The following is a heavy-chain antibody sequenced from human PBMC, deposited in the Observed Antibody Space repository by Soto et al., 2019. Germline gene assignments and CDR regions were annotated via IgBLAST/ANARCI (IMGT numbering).Heavy chain of an antibody. J-gene: IGHJ5*02. D-gene: IGHD5-12*01. CDR2: ISYDGSNK. CDR1: GFTFSSYA. CDR3: ARGRPDGYPDH. V-gene: IGHV3-30-3*01. Sequence: PGGSLRLSCAASGFTFSSYAMHWVRQAPGKGLEWVAVISYDGSNKYYADSVKGRFTISRDNSKNTLYLQMNSLRAEDTAVYYCARGRPDGYPDHWGQGTLVTVSS.